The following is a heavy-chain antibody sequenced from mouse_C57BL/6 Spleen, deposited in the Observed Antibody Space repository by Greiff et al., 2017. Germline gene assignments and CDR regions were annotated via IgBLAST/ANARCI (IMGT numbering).Heavy chain of an antibody. CDR1: GYAFSSSW. CDR2: IYPGDGDT. J-gene: IGHJ3*01. V-gene: IGHV1-82*01. CDR3: ARWDYYGSSSFAY. Sequence: QVQLQQSGPELVKPGASVKISCKASGYAFSSSWMNWVKQRPGKGLEWIGRIYPGDGDTNYNGKFKGKATLTADKSSSTAYMQLSSLTSEDSAVYVCARWDYYGSSSFAYWGQGTLVTVSA. D-gene: IGHD1-1*01.